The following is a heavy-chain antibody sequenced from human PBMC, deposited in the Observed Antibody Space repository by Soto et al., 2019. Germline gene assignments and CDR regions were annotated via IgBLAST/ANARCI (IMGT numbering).Heavy chain of an antibody. D-gene: IGHD6-13*01. CDR3: ARVGGSSWFFDY. CDR2: INPSGGST. CDR1: GYTFTSYY. Sequence: ASVKVSCKSSGYTFTSYYMHWVRQPPGQGLEWMGIINPSGGSTSYAQKFQGRVTMTRDTSTSTVYMELSSLRSEDTAVYYCARVGGSSWFFDYWGQGTLVTVSS. J-gene: IGHJ4*02. V-gene: IGHV1-46*01.